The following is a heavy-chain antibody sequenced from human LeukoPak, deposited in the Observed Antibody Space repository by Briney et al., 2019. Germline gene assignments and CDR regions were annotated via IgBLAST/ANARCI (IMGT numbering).Heavy chain of an antibody. CDR2: ISSSSSYI. V-gene: IGHV3-21*01. D-gene: IGHD6-6*01. J-gene: IGHJ4*02. CDR1: GFTFSSYS. Sequence: PGGSLRLSCAASGFTFSSYSMNWVRQAPGKGLEWVSSISSSSSYIYYADSVKGRFTISRDNAKNSLYLQMNSLRAEDTAVYYCARVVGSSPRERRHFDYWGQGTLVTVFS. CDR3: ARVVGSSPRERRHFDY.